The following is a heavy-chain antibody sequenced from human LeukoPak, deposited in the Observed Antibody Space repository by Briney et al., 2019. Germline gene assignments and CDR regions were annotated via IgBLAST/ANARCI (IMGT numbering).Heavy chain of an antibody. D-gene: IGHD1-26*01. Sequence: ASVKVSCKASGYTFTSYAMHWVRQAPGQRLEWMGWINAGNGNTKYSQKFQGRVTITRDTSVSTAYMELSSLRSEDTAVYYCARVLGATMPFDYWGQGTLVTVSS. CDR2: INAGNGNT. V-gene: IGHV1-3*01. J-gene: IGHJ4*02. CDR3: ARVLGATMPFDY. CDR1: GYTFTSYA.